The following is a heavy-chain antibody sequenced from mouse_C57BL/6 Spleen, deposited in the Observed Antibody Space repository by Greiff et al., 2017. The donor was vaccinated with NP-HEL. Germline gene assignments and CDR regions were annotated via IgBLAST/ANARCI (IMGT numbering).Heavy chain of an antibody. Sequence: QVQLKQSGAELVKPGASVKISCKASGYAFSSYWMNWVKQRPGKGLEWIGQIYPGDGDTNYNGKFKGKATLTADKSSSTAYMQLSSLTSEDSAVYFCAREGSNYGGDYWGQGTTLTVSS. V-gene: IGHV1-80*01. CDR3: AREGSNYGGDY. J-gene: IGHJ2*01. CDR1: GYAFSSYW. CDR2: IYPGDGDT. D-gene: IGHD2-5*01.